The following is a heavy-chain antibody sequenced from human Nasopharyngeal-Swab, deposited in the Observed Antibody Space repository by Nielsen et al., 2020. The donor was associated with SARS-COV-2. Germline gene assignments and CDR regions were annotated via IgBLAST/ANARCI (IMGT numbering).Heavy chain of an antibody. CDR3: ATASPYYDSLTGYYHNWFDP. CDR2: FDPEDGET. V-gene: IGHV1-24*01. J-gene: IGHJ5*02. Sequence: WVRHAPGQLLVWMGGFDPEDGETIYAPKFQRRVTMTEDTSTDKAHMELSSLRSEDTVVYYCATASPYYDSLTGYYHNWFDPWGQGTLVTVSS. D-gene: IGHD3-9*01.